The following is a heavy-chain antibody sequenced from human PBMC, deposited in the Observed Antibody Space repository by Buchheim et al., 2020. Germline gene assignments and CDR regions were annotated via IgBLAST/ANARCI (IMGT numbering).Heavy chain of an antibody. CDR3: ARDSVTARGLDY. J-gene: IGHJ4*02. CDR1: GFTFSRYS. CDR2: ISSSVSTI. D-gene: IGHD2-21*02. Sequence: EVQLVESGGGLVQPGGSLRLSCAASGFTFSRYSMNWVRQAPGKGLEWGSYISSSVSTIFYAESVRGRFTISWEQTTNSGFLQMNSLRPEDTAVYYCARDSVTARGLDYWGRGTL. V-gene: IGHV3-48*01.